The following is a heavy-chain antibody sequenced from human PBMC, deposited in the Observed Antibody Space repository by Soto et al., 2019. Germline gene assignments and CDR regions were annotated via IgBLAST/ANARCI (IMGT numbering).Heavy chain of an antibody. V-gene: IGHV3-30-3*01. Sequence: QVQLVESGGGVVQPGRSLRLSCAASGFTFRNYAMHWVRQVRQAPGQGLEWVAVISYDGSNQFYADSVKGRFTISRDESKNTLYLEMNSLRADDTAVYYCARDDYASTGRNSGFDYWGQGTLVTVSS. CDR2: ISYDGSNQ. D-gene: IGHD3-22*01. CDR1: GFTFRNYA. CDR3: ARDDYASTGRNSGFDY. J-gene: IGHJ4*02.